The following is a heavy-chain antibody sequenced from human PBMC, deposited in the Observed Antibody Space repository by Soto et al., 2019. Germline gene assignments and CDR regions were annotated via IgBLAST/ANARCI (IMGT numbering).Heavy chain of an antibody. CDR2: IIPIFGTA. CDR1: GGTFSSYA. D-gene: IGHD5-12*01. J-gene: IGHJ2*01. Sequence: QVQLVQSGAEVKKPGSSVKVSCKASGGTFSSYAISWVRQAPGQGLEWMGGIIPIFGTANYAQKFQGRVTITADESTSTAYMELSSLRSEDTAVYYCARPADGYNYLYWYFDLWGRGTQVTVSS. V-gene: IGHV1-69*01. CDR3: ARPADGYNYLYWYFDL.